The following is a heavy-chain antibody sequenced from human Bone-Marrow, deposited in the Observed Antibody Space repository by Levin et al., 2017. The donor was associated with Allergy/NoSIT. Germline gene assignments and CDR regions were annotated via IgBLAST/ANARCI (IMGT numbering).Heavy chain of an antibody. V-gene: IGHV3-23*01. J-gene: IGHJ4*02. Sequence: PGGSLRLSCAASGFTFSSYAMSWVRQAPGKGLEWVSAISGSGGSTYYADSVKGRFTISRDNSKNTLYLQMNSLRAEDTAVYYCAKDKISPPGYCSSTSCAGFDYWGQGTLVTVSS. CDR1: GFTFSSYA. D-gene: IGHD2-2*01. CDR2: ISGSGGST. CDR3: AKDKISPPGYCSSTSCAGFDY.